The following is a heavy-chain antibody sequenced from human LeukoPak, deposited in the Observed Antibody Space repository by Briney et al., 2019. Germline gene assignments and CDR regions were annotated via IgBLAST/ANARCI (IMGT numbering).Heavy chain of an antibody. CDR3: ARGRYQLLLDYYYYGMDV. D-gene: IGHD2-2*01. CDR1: GYTFTSYD. V-gene: IGHV1-8*01. CDR2: MNPNSGNT. Sequence: ASVKVSCKASGYTFTSYDINWVRQATGQGLEWMGWMNPNSGNTGYAQKFQGRVTMTRNTSISTAYMELSSLRSEDTAVYYCARGRYQLLLDYYYYGMDVWGQGTTVTVSS. J-gene: IGHJ6*02.